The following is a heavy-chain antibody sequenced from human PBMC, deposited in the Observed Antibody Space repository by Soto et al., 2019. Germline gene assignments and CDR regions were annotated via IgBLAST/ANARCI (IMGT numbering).Heavy chain of an antibody. CDR1: GYTLTELS. V-gene: IGHV1-24*01. CDR2: FDPEDGEI. J-gene: IGHJ6*02. CDR3: ATDTRLQYNDYYSMDV. Sequence: ASVKVSCKVSGYTLTELSMHWVRQAPGKGLEWMGNFDPEDGEIIFPQKFQGRVTMAEDTSTDTAYMELSSLRSEDTAVYYCATDTRLQYNDYYSMDVWGQGTTVTVSS.